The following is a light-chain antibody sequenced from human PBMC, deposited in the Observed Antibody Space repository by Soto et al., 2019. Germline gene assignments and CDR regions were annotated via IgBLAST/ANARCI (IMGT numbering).Light chain of an antibody. CDR2: GAS. Sequence: EVVLTQSPATLSLSPGERATLSCRASENVRTFVDWYQQKPGQAPRLLMFGASNRATGIPARFSGSGSGTDFTLTISNLEPEDIATYYCQQYDNLPITFGQGTRLEIK. V-gene: IGKV3-11*01. J-gene: IGKJ5*01. CDR1: ENVRTF. CDR3: QQYDNLPIT.